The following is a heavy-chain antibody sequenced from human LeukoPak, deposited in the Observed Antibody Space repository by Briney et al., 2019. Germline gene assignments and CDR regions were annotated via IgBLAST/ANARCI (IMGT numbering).Heavy chain of an antibody. D-gene: IGHD6-19*01. Sequence: PSEILSLTCTVPGGSIGTYYWSWIRQPPGKGLEWIGYIYYSGSTNYNPSLKSRVTISVDTSKNQFSLKLSSVTAADTAVYYCASSIGYSSGWPNDYWGQGTLVTVSS. CDR3: ASSIGYSSGWPNDY. J-gene: IGHJ4*02. V-gene: IGHV4-59*01. CDR1: GGSIGTYY. CDR2: IYYSGST.